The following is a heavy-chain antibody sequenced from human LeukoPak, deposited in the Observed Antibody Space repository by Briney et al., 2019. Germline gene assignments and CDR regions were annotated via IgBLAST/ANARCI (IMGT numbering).Heavy chain of an antibody. V-gene: IGHV3-21*04. D-gene: IGHD6-19*01. Sequence: GGSLRLSCAASGFTFSSYSMNWVRQAPGKGLEWVSSISSSSSYIYYADSVKGRFTISRDNAKNSLYLQMNSLRAEDTAVYYCARGVAVAGGNWFDPWGQGIVVTVSS. CDR1: GFTFSSYS. J-gene: IGHJ5*02. CDR3: ARGVAVAGGNWFDP. CDR2: ISSSSSYI.